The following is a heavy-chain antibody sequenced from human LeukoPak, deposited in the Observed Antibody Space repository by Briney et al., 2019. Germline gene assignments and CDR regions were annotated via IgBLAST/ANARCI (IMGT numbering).Heavy chain of an antibody. J-gene: IGHJ4*02. V-gene: IGHV3-7*01. CDR3: ARVGTCELQRAFDY. CDR1: ALMVSNYW. Sequence: GRSLTPSCAPSALMVSNYWMGSVRQVARAWRGWVASINRHGNEVYYVDSVKGRFTISRDNAKNSLYLQLDSLRVEDTAVYYCARVGTCELQRAFDYWGQGTLVTVSS. D-gene: IGHD1-1*01. CDR2: INRHGNEV.